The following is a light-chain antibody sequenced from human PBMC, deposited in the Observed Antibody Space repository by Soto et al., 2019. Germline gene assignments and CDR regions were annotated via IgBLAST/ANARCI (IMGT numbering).Light chain of an antibody. CDR3: QQYGSSLT. CDR1: QTVTTD. CDR2: GAS. Sequence: EIVMTQSPATLSVSPGERATLSCRASQTVTTDLAWYQQKPGQAPRLVIHGASTRATDFPARFSGSGSGTEFTLTISSLQSEDIAVYYCQQYGSSLTFGGGTKVDI. J-gene: IGKJ4*01. V-gene: IGKV3-15*01.